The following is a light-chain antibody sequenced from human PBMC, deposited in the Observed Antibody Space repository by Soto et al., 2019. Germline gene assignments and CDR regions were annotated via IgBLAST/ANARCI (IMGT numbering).Light chain of an antibody. CDR2: EVS. CDR3: NSFTSRNTLV. CDR1: SSDIGGYNF. Sequence: QPVLTQPASVSGSPGQSITISCTGTSSDIGGYNFVSWYQQHPGKVPKVIIYEVSNRPSGVPDRFSGSKSDNTASLTISGLQADDEADYYCNSFTSRNTLVFGGGTKLTVL. V-gene: IGLV2-14*01. J-gene: IGLJ3*02.